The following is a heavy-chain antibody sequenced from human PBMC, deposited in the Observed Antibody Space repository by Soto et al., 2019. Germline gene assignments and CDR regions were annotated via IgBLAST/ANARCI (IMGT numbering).Heavy chain of an antibody. V-gene: IGHV4-39*01. CDR1: GGSISSSSYY. D-gene: IGHD3-10*01. Sequence: SETLSLTCTVSGGSISSSSYYWGWIRQPPGKGLEWIGSIYYGGSTFYNPSLKSRVTISVDRSKNQFSLKLSSVTAADTAVYYCARQGENYYGAGSYSTFNRFDPWGQGNPVTVSS. CDR2: IYYGGST. CDR3: ARQGENYYGAGSYSTFNRFDP. J-gene: IGHJ5*02.